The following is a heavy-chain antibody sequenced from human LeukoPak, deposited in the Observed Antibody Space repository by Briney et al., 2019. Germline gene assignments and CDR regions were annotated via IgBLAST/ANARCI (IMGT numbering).Heavy chain of an antibody. CDR1: GGTFSSYA. CDR2: IIPIFGTA. J-gene: IGHJ4*02. Sequence: SVKVSCKASGGTFSSYAISWVRQAPGQGLEWMGGIIPIFGTANYAQKFQGRVTMTRDTSTSTVYMELSSLRSEDTAVYYCARGTEKQLPFLDYWGQGTLVIVSS. CDR3: ARGTEKQLPFLDY. D-gene: IGHD6-19*01. V-gene: IGHV1-69*05.